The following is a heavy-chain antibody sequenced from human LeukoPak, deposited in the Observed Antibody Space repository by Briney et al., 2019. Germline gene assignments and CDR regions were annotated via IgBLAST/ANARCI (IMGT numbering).Heavy chain of an antibody. CDR1: GFTFDDYA. Sequence: TGGSLRLSCAASGFTFDDYAMHWVRQAPGKGLEWVSGISWNSGSIGYADSVKGRFTISRDSAKNSLYLQMNSLRAEDTALYYCAKALTFSYGDSPFDYWGQGTLVTVSS. D-gene: IGHD4-17*01. CDR2: ISWNSGSI. CDR3: AKALTFSYGDSPFDY. J-gene: IGHJ4*02. V-gene: IGHV3-9*01.